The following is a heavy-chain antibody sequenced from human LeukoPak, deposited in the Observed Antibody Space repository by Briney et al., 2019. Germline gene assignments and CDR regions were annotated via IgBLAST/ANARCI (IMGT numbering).Heavy chain of an antibody. CDR3: ARAPGIVGTTPFGNY. CDR1: GGSVSSGSYY. CDR2: IYYSGST. Sequence: SETLSLTCSVFGGSVSSGSYYWSWIRQSPGKGLEWIGCIYYSGSTNYNPSLRGRVTMSIDTSKNHFSLRLISVTAADTAIYYCARAPGIVGTTPFGNYWGRGTLVTVSS. D-gene: IGHD1-26*01. J-gene: IGHJ4*02. V-gene: IGHV4-61*03.